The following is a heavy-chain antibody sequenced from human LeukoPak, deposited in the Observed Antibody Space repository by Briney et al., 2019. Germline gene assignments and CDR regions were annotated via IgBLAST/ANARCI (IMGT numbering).Heavy chain of an antibody. CDR2: IYYSGST. CDR3: ARGGLGSRLY. D-gene: IGHD3-10*01. Sequence: SETLSLTCTVSGGSISSGGYYWSWIRQHPGKGLEWIGYIYYSGSTYCNPSLKSRVTISVDTSKNQFSLKLSSVTAADTAVYYCARGGLGSRLYWGQGTLVTVSS. V-gene: IGHV4-31*03. J-gene: IGHJ4*02. CDR1: GGSISSGGYY.